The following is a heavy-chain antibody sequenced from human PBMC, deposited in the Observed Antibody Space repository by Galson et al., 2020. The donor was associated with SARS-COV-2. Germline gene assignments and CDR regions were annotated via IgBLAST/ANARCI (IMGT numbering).Heavy chain of an antibody. CDR2: IWYDGSNK. CDR3: ARDAVGATTGGIFDY. Sequence: GESLKISCAASGFTFSSYGMHWVRQAPGKGLEWVAVIWYDGSNKYYADSVKGRFTISRDNSKNTLYLQMNSLRAEDTAVYYCARDAVGATTGGIFDYWGQGTLVTVSS. J-gene: IGHJ4*02. V-gene: IGHV3-33*01. D-gene: IGHD1-26*01. CDR1: GFTFSSYG.